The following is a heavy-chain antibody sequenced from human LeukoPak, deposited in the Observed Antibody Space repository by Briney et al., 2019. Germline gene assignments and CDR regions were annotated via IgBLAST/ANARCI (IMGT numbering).Heavy chain of an antibody. CDR2: ISSSGSTI. J-gene: IGHJ6*03. CDR3: AKNGDRGAYCSGGSCYPYYYYYMDV. D-gene: IGHD2-15*01. CDR1: GFTFSSYE. Sequence: GGSLRLSCAASGFTFSSYEMNWVRQAPGKGLEWVSYISSSGSTIYYADSVKGRSTISRDNAKNSLYLQMNSLRAEDTAIYYCAKNGDRGAYCSGGSCYPYYYYYMDVWGKGTTVTISS. V-gene: IGHV3-48*03.